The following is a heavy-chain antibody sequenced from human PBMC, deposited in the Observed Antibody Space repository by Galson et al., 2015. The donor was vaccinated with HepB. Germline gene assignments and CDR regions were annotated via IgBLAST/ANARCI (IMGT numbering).Heavy chain of an antibody. CDR1: GFTFNSYS. D-gene: IGHD6-19*01. CDR2: ISSSSSTI. Sequence: SLRLSCAASGFTFNSYSMNWVRQAPGKGLEWVSYISSSSSTIYYADSVKGRFTISRDNAKNSLYLQMNSLRAEDTAVYYCARTGMAVAVDYWGQGTLVTVSS. CDR3: ARTGMAVAVDY. V-gene: IGHV3-48*01. J-gene: IGHJ4*02.